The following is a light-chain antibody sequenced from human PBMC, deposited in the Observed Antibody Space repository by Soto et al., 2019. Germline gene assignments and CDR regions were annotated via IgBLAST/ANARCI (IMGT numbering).Light chain of an antibody. CDR1: QSISSL. J-gene: IGKJ5*01. CDR2: DAS. CDR3: QQRNNWPPEIT. Sequence: EIVMTQSPATLSVSPGDRAALSCRASQSISSLLAWYQQKPGQAPRLLIYDASNRATGIPARFSGSGSGTDFTLTISSLEPEDFAVYYCQQRNNWPPEITFGQGTRLEIK. V-gene: IGKV3-11*01.